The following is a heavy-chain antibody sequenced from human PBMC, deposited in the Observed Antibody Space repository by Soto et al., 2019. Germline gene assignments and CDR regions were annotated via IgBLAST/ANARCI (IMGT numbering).Heavy chain of an antibody. CDR2: IKEDGSEK. V-gene: IGHV3-7*03. D-gene: IGHD6-19*01. CDR3: ARGGPVAGRFAY. Sequence: GSLRLSCAASGFTFNNYWMSWVRQAPGKGLEWVANIKEDGSEKNYVDSVKGRFTISRDNAKNSLYLQMNSLRAEDTAVYYCARGGPVAGRFAYWGQGTLVTVSS. J-gene: IGHJ4*02. CDR1: GFTFNNYW.